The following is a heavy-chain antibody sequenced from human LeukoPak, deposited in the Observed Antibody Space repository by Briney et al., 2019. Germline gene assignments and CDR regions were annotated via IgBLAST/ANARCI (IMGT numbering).Heavy chain of an antibody. CDR3: ARQQQQLWYD. CDR2: ISSSAGTT. D-gene: IGHD5-18*01. Sequence: GGSLRLSCAASGFTFSSYEMNWVRQAPGKGLEWVSYISSSAGTTYYADSVKGRFTISRDNAKNSLYLQMNGLRAEDTAVYFCARQQQQLWYDWGQGTLVTVSS. V-gene: IGHV3-48*03. J-gene: IGHJ4*02. CDR1: GFTFSSYE.